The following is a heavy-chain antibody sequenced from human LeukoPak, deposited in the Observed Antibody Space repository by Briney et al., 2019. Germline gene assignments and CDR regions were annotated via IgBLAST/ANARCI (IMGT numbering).Heavy chain of an antibody. CDR3: ARDPSEYYGDYAFDI. J-gene: IGHJ3*02. CDR1: GGTFSSYA. Sequence: ASVKVSCKASGGTFSSYAISWVRQAPGQGLEWMGWINPNSGGTNYAQKFQGRVTMTRDTSISTAYMELSRLRSDDTAVYYCARDPSEYYGDYAFDIWGQGTMVTVSS. CDR2: INPNSGGT. V-gene: IGHV1-2*02. D-gene: IGHD4-17*01.